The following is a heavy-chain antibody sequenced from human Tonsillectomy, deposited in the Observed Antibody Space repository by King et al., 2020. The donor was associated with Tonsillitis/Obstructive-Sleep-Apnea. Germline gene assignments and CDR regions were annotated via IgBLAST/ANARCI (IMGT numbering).Heavy chain of an antibody. V-gene: IGHV3-20*01. D-gene: IGHD3-16*01. CDR1: GFTFDEYG. CDR3: ARGGYYYYYYMDV. CDR2: INWNGGST. J-gene: IGHJ6*03. Sequence: VQRVVSGGGVVRPGGSLRLSCAASGFTFDEYGMSWVRQAPGKGLEWVSGINWNGGSTRYAVSVKGRFTISRDNAKNSLYLQMNSLRAEDTALYHCARGGYYYYYYMDVWGKGTPVTVSS.